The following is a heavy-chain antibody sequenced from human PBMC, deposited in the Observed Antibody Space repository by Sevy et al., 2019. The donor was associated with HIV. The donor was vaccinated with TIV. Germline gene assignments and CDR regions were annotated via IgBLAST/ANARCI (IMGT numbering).Heavy chain of an antibody. V-gene: IGHV5-51*03. CDR1: GNNFNSYW. CDR2: IYPSDSDT. Sequence: GESLKISCKGFGNNFNSYWIGWVRQMPGKGLELMGFIYPSDSDTRYSPPFQGQVTISADKSISTAYLQWSSLKASDTAIYYCARSGYSGYAFDYWGQGTLVNVSS. CDR3: ARSGYSGYAFDY. J-gene: IGHJ4*02. D-gene: IGHD5-12*01.